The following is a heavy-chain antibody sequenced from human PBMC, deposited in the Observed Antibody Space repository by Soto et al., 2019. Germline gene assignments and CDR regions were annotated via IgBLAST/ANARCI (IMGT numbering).Heavy chain of an antibody. CDR1: GGPFGSYA. V-gene: IGHV1-69*01. J-gene: IGHJ6*02. Sequence: QVPLVQSGAEVQKPGSSVTVSCKASGGPFGSYAISWVRQAPGQGLEWLGGIIPIPGTANYAQKFQGRVTSAADESTSTAYMELSSLRSEDTAVYYCARSQGSSTSLEIYYYYYYGRDVWGQGTTVTVSS. D-gene: IGHD2-2*01. CDR3: ARSQGSSTSLEIYYYYYYGRDV. CDR2: IIPIPGTA.